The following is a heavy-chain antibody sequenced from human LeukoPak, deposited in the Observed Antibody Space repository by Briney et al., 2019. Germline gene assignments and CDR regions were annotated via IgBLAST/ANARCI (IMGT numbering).Heavy chain of an antibody. CDR3: ASRAGYTGSWSAFDY. D-gene: IGHD6-13*01. CDR1: TFTLNNYW. J-gene: IGHJ4*02. CDR2: IKQDGSEK. V-gene: IGHV3-7*05. Sequence: GGSLRLSCTASTFTLNNYWMSWVGQAPGKGLECLANIKQDGSEKYHVDSVKGRFTISRDNAKNSLYLQMNSLRAEDTAVYYCASRAGYTGSWSAFDYWGQGTLVTVSS.